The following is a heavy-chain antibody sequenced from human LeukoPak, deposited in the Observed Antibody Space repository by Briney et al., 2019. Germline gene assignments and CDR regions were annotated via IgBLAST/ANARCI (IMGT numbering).Heavy chain of an antibody. V-gene: IGHV3-23*01. CDR3: ARNRQNGAVAFDI. D-gene: IGHD3-10*01. Sequence: PGGSLRLSCAASGFTFSSYAMSWVRQAPGKGLEWVSAISGSGGTTYYADSVKGRFTISRDNAKNPLYLQMNSLRAEDTAVYYCARNRQNGAVAFDIWGQGTMVTVSS. CDR1: GFTFSSYA. CDR2: ISGSGGTT. J-gene: IGHJ3*02.